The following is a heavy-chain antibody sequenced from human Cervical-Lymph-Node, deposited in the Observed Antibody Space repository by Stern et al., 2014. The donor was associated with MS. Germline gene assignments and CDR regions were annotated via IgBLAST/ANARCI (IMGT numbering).Heavy chain of an antibody. CDR3: VERDAWFDP. D-gene: IGHD1-1*01. CDR1: GGRFTSYA. Sequence: QVQLVQSGAEVKKPGSSVNVSCTASGGRFTSYAISWVRQGPGQGLEWLGGAIPTNGSTNYAQKVQGRLTITADKSSNIAYMELRSLTTEDTAIYYCVERDAWFDPWGPGTLVTVSS. J-gene: IGHJ5*02. V-gene: IGHV1-69*06. CDR2: AIPTNGST.